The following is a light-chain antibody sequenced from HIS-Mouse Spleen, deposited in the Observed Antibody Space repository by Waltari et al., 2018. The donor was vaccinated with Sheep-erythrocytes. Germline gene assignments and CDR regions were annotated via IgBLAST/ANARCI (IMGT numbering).Light chain of an antibody. V-gene: IGLV2-23*01. Sequence: QSALTQPASVSGSPGQSITISCTGTSSDVGSYNLVSWYQPHPSKAPKLMIYEGSKRPSGVSNRFSGSKSGNTASLTISGLQAEDEADYYCCSYAGSSTPWVFGGGTKLTVL. CDR1: SSDVGSYNL. CDR2: EGS. CDR3: CSYAGSSTPWV. J-gene: IGLJ3*02.